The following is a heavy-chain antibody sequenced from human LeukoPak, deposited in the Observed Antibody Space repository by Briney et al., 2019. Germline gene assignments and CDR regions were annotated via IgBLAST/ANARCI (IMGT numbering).Heavy chain of an antibody. D-gene: IGHD3-22*01. J-gene: IGHJ4*02. Sequence: PGGSLRLSCAASGFTFSGYAMSWVRQAPGKGLEWVSAISGSGGSTYYADSVKGRFTISRDNSKNTLYLQMNSLRAEDTAVYYCAKDLYSSGYYYHLDYWGQGTLVTVSS. V-gene: IGHV3-23*01. CDR2: ISGSGGST. CDR3: AKDLYSSGYYYHLDY. CDR1: GFTFSGYA.